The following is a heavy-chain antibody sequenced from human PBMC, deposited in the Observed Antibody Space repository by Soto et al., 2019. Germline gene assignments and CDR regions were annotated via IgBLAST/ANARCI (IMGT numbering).Heavy chain of an antibody. Sequence: ASVKVSCKAPGGTFSSYAISWVRQAPGQGLEWMGGIIPIFGTANYAQKFQGRVTITADKSTSTAYMELSSLRSEDTAVYYCAGSNKAWLVTNYNWFDPWGQGTLVTVSS. V-gene: IGHV1-69*06. D-gene: IGHD3-10*01. CDR3: AGSNKAWLVTNYNWFDP. J-gene: IGHJ5*02. CDR2: IIPIFGTA. CDR1: GGTFSSYA.